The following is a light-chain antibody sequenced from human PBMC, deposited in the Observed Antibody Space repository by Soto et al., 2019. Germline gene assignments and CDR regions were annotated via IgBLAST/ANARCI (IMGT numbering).Light chain of an antibody. Sequence: EVVLTQSPGTLSLSPGGRATLSCRASQSVSSSYLAWYQHKRGQAPRLLMFGASSRATGVPDRFSGWGSGTDFTLTISRLEPEDFAVYYCHQYGASPQTFGQGTKVDIK. CDR2: GAS. J-gene: IGKJ1*01. CDR3: HQYGASPQT. CDR1: QSVSSSY. V-gene: IGKV3-20*01.